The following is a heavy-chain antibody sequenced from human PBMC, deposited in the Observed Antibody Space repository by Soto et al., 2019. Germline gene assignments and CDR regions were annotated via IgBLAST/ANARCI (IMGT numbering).Heavy chain of an antibody. CDR1: GASISGFY. CDR3: VRDGTKTLREWFDP. J-gene: IGHJ5*02. D-gene: IGHD1-1*01. CDR2: IYATGTT. V-gene: IGHV4-4*07. Sequence: SETLSLTCTVSGASISGFYWSWIRKSAGKGLEWIGRIYATGTTDYNPSLKGRVMMSVDTSKKQFSLKLRSVTAADTAVYYCVRDGTKTLREWFDPWGQGISVTVSS.